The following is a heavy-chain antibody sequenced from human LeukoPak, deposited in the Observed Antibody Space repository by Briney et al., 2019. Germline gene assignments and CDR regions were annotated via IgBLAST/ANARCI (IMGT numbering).Heavy chain of an antibody. V-gene: IGHV1-18*01. D-gene: IGHD1-26*01. CDR3: ARDRTQWELRPGY. CDR1: GYTFTSYG. J-gene: IGHJ4*02. CDR2: ISAYNGNT. Sequence: ASVEVSCKASGYTFTSYGISWVRQAPGQGLEWMGWISAYNGNTNYAQKLQGRVTMTTDTSTNTAYMELTSLRSDDTAVYYCARDRTQWELRPGYWGQGTLVTVSS.